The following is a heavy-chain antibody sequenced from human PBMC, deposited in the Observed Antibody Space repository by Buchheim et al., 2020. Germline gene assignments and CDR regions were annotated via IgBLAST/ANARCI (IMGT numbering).Heavy chain of an antibody. CDR2: ITGSGDGT. Sequence: EVQVLESGGDLVQTGGSLRLSCAASGFNFRRYAMSWIRQAPGKGLEWVSTITGSGDGTYYADSVKGRFTISRDNIKNTLQLQMSSLRAEDAAVYYCAKRATTSIDWGRGTL. CDR3: AKRATTSID. J-gene: IGHJ4*02. D-gene: IGHD5-24*01. V-gene: IGHV3-23*01. CDR1: GFNFRRYA.